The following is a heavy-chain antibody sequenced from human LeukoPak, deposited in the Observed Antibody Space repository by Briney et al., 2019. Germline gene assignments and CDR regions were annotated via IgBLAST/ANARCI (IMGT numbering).Heavy chain of an antibody. CDR1: VYTFTSYG. D-gene: IGHD3-10*01. V-gene: IGHV1-2*02. Sequence: GASVKVSCQASVYTFTSYGISWVRQAPGQGLEWMGWINPNSGGTNYAQKFQGRVTMTRDTSISTAYMELSRLRSDDTAVYYCARGVRGVIQDYYYYMDVWGKGTTVTVSS. CDR2: INPNSGGT. CDR3: ARGVRGVIQDYYYYMDV. J-gene: IGHJ6*03.